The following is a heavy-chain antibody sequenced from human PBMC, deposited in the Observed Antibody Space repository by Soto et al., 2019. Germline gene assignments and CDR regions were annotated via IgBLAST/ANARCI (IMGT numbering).Heavy chain of an antibody. Sequence: GESLKISCQGSGYRFTSSWIGWVRQMPGKGLEWLGNVYPSDSDVRYSPSFEGRVTISADNSINTAYLHLLNLKASDTAIYYCPKGATSTFDSWGHGTRVTVSS. J-gene: IGHJ4*01. CDR2: VYPSDSDV. V-gene: IGHV5-51*01. CDR3: PKGATSTFDS. D-gene: IGHD3-16*01. CDR1: GYRFTSSW.